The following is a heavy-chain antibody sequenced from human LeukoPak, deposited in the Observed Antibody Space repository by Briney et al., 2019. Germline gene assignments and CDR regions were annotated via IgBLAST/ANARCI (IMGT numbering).Heavy chain of an antibody. CDR3: ASASGSYYVFDYFDY. V-gene: IGHV3-23*01. Sequence: PGGSLRLSCAASGFNFFSYGMNWVRQAPGKGLEWVSGISDSGGSTYYADSVKGRFTISRDNSKNTLYLQMNSLRAEDTAVYYCASASGSYYVFDYFDYWGQGTLVTVSS. D-gene: IGHD1-26*01. CDR1: GFNFFSYG. CDR2: ISDSGGST. J-gene: IGHJ4*02.